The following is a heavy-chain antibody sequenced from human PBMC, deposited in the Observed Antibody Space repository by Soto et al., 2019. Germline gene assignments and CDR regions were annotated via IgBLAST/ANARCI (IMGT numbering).Heavy chain of an antibody. Sequence: ASVKVSCKASGYTFTSYGISWVRQAPGQGLEWMGWISAYNGNTNYAQKLQGRVTMTTDTSTSTAYMELRSLRSDDTAVYYCARGGYSSGWPTDYYYGMDVWGQGTTLTVSS. J-gene: IGHJ6*02. CDR1: GYTFTSYG. CDR3: ARGGYSSGWPTDYYYGMDV. D-gene: IGHD6-19*01. CDR2: ISAYNGNT. V-gene: IGHV1-18*04.